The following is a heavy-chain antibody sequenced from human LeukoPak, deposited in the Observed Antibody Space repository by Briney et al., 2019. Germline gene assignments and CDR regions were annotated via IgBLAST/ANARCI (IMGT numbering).Heavy chain of an antibody. V-gene: IGHV1-18*01. Sequence: GASVKVSCKASGYTFTSYGISWVRQAPGQGLEWMGWISAYNGNTSYAQKLQGRVTMTTDTSTSTAYMELRSLRSDDTAVYYCARGKTYYYDSSGYCWFDPWGQGTLVTVSS. CDR2: ISAYNGNT. CDR3: ARGKTYYYDSSGYCWFDP. J-gene: IGHJ5*02. CDR1: GYTFTSYG. D-gene: IGHD3-22*01.